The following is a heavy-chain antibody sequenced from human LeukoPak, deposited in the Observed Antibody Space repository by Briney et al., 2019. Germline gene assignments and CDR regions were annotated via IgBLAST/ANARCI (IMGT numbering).Heavy chain of an antibody. J-gene: IGHJ4*02. CDR3: ARDWTDDSSGSDY. Sequence: GGSLRLSCAASGFTFSSYGMHWVRQAPGKGLEWVAAIWYDGSNKYYADSVKGRFTISRDNSKNTLYLQMNSLRAEDTAVYYCARDWTDDSSGSDYWGQGTLVTVSS. CDR2: IWYDGSNK. CDR1: GFTFSSYG. V-gene: IGHV3-33*01. D-gene: IGHD3-22*01.